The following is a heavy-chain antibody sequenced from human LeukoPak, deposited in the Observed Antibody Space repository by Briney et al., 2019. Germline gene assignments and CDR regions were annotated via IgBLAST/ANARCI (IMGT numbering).Heavy chain of an antibody. V-gene: IGHV4-39*07. CDR3: ASGIFGVVIGPVENPTALDY. CDR2: IYYSGTT. D-gene: IGHD3-3*01. J-gene: IGHJ4*02. CDR1: GGSISSSTYY. Sequence: PSETLSLTCTVSGGSISSSTYYWGWIRQPPGKGLEWIGTIYYSGTTYYNPSLKSRVTISVDRSKNQFSPKLSSVTAADTAVYYCASGIFGVVIGPVENPTALDYWGQGTLVTVSS.